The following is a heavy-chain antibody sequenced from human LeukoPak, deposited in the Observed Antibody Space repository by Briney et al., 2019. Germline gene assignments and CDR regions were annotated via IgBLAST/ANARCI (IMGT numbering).Heavy chain of an antibody. CDR3: ARDLPTGYGSKAY. Sequence: ASVKVSCKSSGNTLSNNYMHWVRQAPGQGLEWMGVINLSSGTTIFAQNFQGRVTMTRDTSTGTVFMELSSLRSGDTAVYYCARDLPTGYGSKAYWGQGTLVTVSS. D-gene: IGHD3-10*01. CDR1: GNTLSNNY. V-gene: IGHV1-46*01. CDR2: INLSSGTT. J-gene: IGHJ4*02.